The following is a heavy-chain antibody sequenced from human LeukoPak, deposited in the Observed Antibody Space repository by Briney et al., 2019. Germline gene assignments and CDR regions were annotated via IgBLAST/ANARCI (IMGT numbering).Heavy chain of an antibody. CDR3: ARFQRAVAVYYFDY. CDR2: IYYSGST. J-gene: IGHJ4*02. CDR1: GGSISSGGYY. Sequence: SETLSLTCTVSGGSISSGGYYWSWIRQHPGKGLEWIGYIYYSGSTYYNPSLKSRVTISVDTSKNQFSLKLSSVTAADTAVYYCARFQRAVAVYYFDYWGQGTLVTVSS. V-gene: IGHV4-31*03. D-gene: IGHD6-19*01.